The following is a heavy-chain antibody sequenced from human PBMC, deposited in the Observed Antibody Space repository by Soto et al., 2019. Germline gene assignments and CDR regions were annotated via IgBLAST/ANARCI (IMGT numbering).Heavy chain of an antibody. Sequence: QVQLVQSGAEVKKPGASVKVSCKASGYTFTSYEINWVRQATGQGLEWMGWMNPNSGDTGYAQKFQGRGTMARNTTISTASMELSSLRSEDTAAYYCARVGLLWFGEPRRWCQGTLVTVSS. CDR2: MNPNSGDT. D-gene: IGHD3-10*01. CDR1: GYTFTSYE. J-gene: IGHJ4*02. CDR3: ARVGLLWFGEPRR. V-gene: IGHV1-8*01.